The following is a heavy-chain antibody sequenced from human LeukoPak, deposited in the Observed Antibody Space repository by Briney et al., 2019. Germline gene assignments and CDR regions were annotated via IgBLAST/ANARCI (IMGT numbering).Heavy chain of an antibody. CDR3: AKVVAGNIDYYFDY. D-gene: IGHD2/OR15-2a*01. J-gene: IGHJ4*02. CDR2: IDISGDVT. V-gene: IGHV3-23*01. Sequence: TGGSLRLSCAVSGFTLSQRAMTWVRQAPGKGLQWVSSIDISGDVTDYADSVKGRFTISRDNSKNTVYLQMRNLRVEHTAVYYCAKVVAGNIDYYFDYWGQGILVAVSS. CDR1: GFTLSQRA.